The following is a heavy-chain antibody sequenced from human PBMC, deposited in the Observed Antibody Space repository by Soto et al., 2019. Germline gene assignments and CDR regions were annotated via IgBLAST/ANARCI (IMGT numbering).Heavy chain of an antibody. V-gene: IGHV3-30*18. J-gene: IGHJ4*02. D-gene: IGHD4-17*01. CDR3: AKGSNDHSDYGGII. Sequence: GGSLRLSCAASGFSFSRYGMHWVRQAPGKGPEWVAEISSDGSNKNYADSVKGRFTISRDISKDTLYPQLNSLRAEDTAVYYCAKGSNDHSDYGGIIWGQGT. CDR2: ISSDGSNK. CDR1: GFSFSRYG.